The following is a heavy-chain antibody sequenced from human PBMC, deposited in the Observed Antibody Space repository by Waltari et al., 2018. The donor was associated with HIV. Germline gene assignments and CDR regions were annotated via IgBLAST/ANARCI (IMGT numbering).Heavy chain of an antibody. CDR2: ISYDGRNK. D-gene: IGHD6-6*01. V-gene: IGHV3-30*18. J-gene: IGHJ4*02. CDR3: AKEDFEYGSSSHLGY. Sequence: QVPLLESGGGVVQRGRSLRLSCEVSGLTFSDNVFHWVRQAPGRGLEWVALISYDGRNKYYAESVKGRFTLSRDNAKNTLFLQMNSLRAEDTAVYYCAKEDFEYGSSSHLGYWGQGTLVTVSS. CDR1: GLTFSDNV.